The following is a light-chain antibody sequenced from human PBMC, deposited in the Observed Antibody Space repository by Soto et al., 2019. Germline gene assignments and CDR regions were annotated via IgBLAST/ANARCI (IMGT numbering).Light chain of an antibody. J-gene: IGLJ3*02. CDR1: SSDVGGYNY. CDR3: CSYAGSYTLWV. CDR2: DVT. V-gene: IGLV2-11*01. Sequence: SALTQPRSVSGSPGQSVTISCTGTSSDVGGYNYVSWYQQYPGKAPKLIIYDVTKRPSGVPDRFSGSKSGNTASLTISGLQAEDEADYYCCSYAGSYTLWVFGGGTQLTVL.